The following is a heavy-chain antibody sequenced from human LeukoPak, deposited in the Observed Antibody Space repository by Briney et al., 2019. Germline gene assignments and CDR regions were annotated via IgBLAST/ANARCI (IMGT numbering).Heavy chain of an antibody. CDR3: ARHRSPYYFDY. Sequence: SETLSLTCAVYGGSFSGYYWSWIRQPPGKGLEWIGEINHSGSTNYNPSLKSRVTISVDTSKNQFSLKLSSVTAADTAVYYCARHRSPYYFDYWGQGTLVTVSS. V-gene: IGHV4-34*01. D-gene: IGHD1-14*01. CDR2: INHSGST. J-gene: IGHJ4*02. CDR1: GGSFSGYY.